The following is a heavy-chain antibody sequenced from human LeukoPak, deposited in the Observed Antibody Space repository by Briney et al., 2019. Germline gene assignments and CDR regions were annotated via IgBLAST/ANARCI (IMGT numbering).Heavy chain of an antibody. V-gene: IGHV3-15*01. Sequence: WIRQAPGKGLEWVGRIKSETDGGTTDYAAPVKGRFTISRDDSKNTLYLQMNSLKTEDTAVYYCTTPLAMGVDYWGQGTLVTVSS. D-gene: IGHD1-26*01. J-gene: IGHJ4*02. CDR3: TTPLAMGVDY. CDR2: IKSETDGGTT.